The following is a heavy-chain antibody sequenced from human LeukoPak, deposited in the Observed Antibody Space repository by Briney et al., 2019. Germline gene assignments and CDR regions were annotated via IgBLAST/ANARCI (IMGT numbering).Heavy chain of an antibody. J-gene: IGHJ4*02. D-gene: IGHD3-22*01. V-gene: IGHV3-23*01. Sequence: GGSLRLSCAASGFTFSSYAMSWVRRAPGKGLEWVSAISGSGGSTYYADSVKGRFTISRDNSKNTLYLQMNSLRAEDTAVYYCAKDQEWYYYDSSGYYPTGFDYWGQGTLVTVSS. CDR1: GFTFSSYA. CDR3: AKDQEWYYYDSSGYYPTGFDY. CDR2: ISGSGGST.